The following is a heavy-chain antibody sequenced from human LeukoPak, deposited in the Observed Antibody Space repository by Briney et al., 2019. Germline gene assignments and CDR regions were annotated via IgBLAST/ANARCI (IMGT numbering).Heavy chain of an antibody. D-gene: IGHD3-16*02. CDR2: IYYSGST. Sequence: PSETLSLTCTVSGGSITSYYWSWIRQPPGKGLEWIGYIYYSGSTNYNPSLKSRVTLSVDTSKNQFSLKLSSVTAADTAVYYCARDYQGIDYWGQGTLVTVSS. CDR3: ARDYQGIDY. V-gene: IGHV4-59*12. CDR1: GGSITSYY. J-gene: IGHJ4*02.